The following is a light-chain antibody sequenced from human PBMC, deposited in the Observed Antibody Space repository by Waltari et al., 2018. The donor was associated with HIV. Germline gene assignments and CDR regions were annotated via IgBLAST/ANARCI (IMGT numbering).Light chain of an antibody. Sequence: SYELTQSPSVSVSPGQTVTITCPGDKLGSKFVSWYQQKAGQSPLLVIFQDSQRPSGIPERFSGSNSGNSATLTITGTKPMDEADYYCQSWGTDTAVFGTGTKVTVL. V-gene: IGLV3-1*01. CDR1: KLGSKF. CDR2: QDS. J-gene: IGLJ1*01. CDR3: QSWGTDTAV.